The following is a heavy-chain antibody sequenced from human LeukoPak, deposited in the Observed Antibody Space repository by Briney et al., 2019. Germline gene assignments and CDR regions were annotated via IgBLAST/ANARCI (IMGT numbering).Heavy chain of an antibody. D-gene: IGHD5-24*01. J-gene: IGHJ4*02. Sequence: SETLSLTCTVSGGSISSSSYYWGWIRQPPGKGLEWIGYIYYSGSTNYNPSLKSRVTISVDTSKNQFSLKLSSVTAADTAVYYCARDNGYPTGFDYWGQGTLVTVSS. CDR1: GGSISSSSYY. CDR3: ARDNGYPTGFDY. V-gene: IGHV4-61*01. CDR2: IYYSGST.